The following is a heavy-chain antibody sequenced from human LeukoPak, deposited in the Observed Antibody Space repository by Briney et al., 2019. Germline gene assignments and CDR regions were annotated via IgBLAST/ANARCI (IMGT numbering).Heavy chain of an antibody. CDR1: GFTFDDYG. CDR2: INWNGVST. D-gene: IGHD4-11*01. V-gene: IGHV3-20*04. CDR3: ARALSNYVDYHYYYYMDV. J-gene: IGHJ6*03. Sequence: GGSLRLSCAASGFTFDDYGMSWVRQAPGKGLEWVSGINWNGVSTSYVDSVKGRFNISRDNAKNSLYLQMNSLRAEDTALYYCARALSNYVDYHYYYYMDVWGKGTTVTVSS.